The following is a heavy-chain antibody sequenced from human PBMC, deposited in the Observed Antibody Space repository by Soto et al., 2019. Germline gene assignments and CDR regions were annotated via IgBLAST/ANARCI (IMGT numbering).Heavy chain of an antibody. CDR2: ISAYNGNT. CDR1: GYTFTSYG. J-gene: IGHJ6*02. V-gene: IGHV1-18*04. Sequence: ASVEVSCKASGYTFTSYGISWVRQAPGQGLEWMGWISAYNGNTNYAQKLQGRVTMTTDTSTSTAYMELRSLRSDDTAVYYCARYQDFNFGVVTKSPMDVWGQGSTVTVSS. CDR3: ARYQDFNFGVVTKSPMDV. D-gene: IGHD3-3*01.